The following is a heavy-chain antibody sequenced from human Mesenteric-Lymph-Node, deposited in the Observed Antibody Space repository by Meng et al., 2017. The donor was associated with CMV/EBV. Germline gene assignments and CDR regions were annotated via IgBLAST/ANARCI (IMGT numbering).Heavy chain of an antibody. J-gene: IGHJ4*02. Sequence: SCAVSGFIVSRKCMKWVRQAPRKGLEWIGQIYHNGRTIYNPSLKNRVTMSVDESTNQFSLRLRSVDAADTAIYYCARERIDWGQGTLVTVSS. CDR3: ARERID. D-gene: IGHD2/OR15-2a*01. CDR2: IYHNGRT. CDR1: GFIVSRKC. V-gene: IGHV4-4*02.